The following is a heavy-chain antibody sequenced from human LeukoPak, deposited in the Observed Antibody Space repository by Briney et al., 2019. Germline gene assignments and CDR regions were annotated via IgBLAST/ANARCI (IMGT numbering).Heavy chain of an antibody. J-gene: IGHJ4*02. CDR1: GDSITSATCY. Sequence: SETLSLTCTVSGDSITSATCYWVWIRQPPGKGLEWIGSIYYSGSANYNPSLKSRVTISIDMSKNQFSLKLSSVTAPDTAVYYCATVRYFDWSLDYWGQGTLVTVSS. CDR3: ATVRYFDWSLDY. D-gene: IGHD3-9*01. V-gene: IGHV4-39*02. CDR2: IYYSGSA.